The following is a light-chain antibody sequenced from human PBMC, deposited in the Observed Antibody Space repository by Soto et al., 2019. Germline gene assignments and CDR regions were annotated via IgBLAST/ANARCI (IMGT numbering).Light chain of an antibody. J-gene: IGLJ1*01. V-gene: IGLV2-14*01. Sequence: QSVLTQPASVSGSPGQSITISCTGTSSDVGGYNFVSWYQQHPGKAPKLMNYDVTNRPSGVSNRFPGSKSGNTASLTISGLQAEDEADYYCLSYSSSTSPYVLGTATKVTVL. CDR1: SSDVGGYNF. CDR2: DVT. CDR3: LSYSSSTSPYV.